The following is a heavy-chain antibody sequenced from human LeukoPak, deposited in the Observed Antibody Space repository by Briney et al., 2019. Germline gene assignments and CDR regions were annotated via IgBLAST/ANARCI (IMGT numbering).Heavy chain of an antibody. Sequence: SETLSLTCAVYGGSFSGYYWSWIRQPPGKGLEWIGEINHSGSTNYNPSLKSRVTISVDTAKNQFSLKLSSVTAADTAVYYCARTWIQLWFRPSGFAFDIWGQGTMVTVSS. V-gene: IGHV4-34*01. D-gene: IGHD5-18*01. CDR2: INHSGST. CDR1: GGSFSGYY. CDR3: ARTWIQLWFRPSGFAFDI. J-gene: IGHJ3*02.